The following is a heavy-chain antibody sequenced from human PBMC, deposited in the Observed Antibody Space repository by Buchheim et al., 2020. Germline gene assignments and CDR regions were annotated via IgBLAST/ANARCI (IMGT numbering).Heavy chain of an antibody. Sequence: QVQLQQWGAGLLKPSETLSLTCGVYGGSFSGNDWNWIRQPPGKGLEWIGEIDQSGNTKYNPSLKSRVTISVDTSKNQFSLKLSSVTAADTAVYYCATIGQSAEFRNNWFDPWGQGTL. J-gene: IGHJ5*02. CDR3: ATIGQSAEFRNNWFDP. D-gene: IGHD2-21*01. V-gene: IGHV4-34*01. CDR2: IDQSGNT. CDR1: GGSFSGND.